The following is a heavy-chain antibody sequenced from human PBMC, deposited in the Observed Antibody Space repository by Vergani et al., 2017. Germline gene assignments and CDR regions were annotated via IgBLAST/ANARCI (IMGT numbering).Heavy chain of an antibody. CDR3: ARFLTGTTIYYYYGMDV. CDR2: IYHSGST. D-gene: IGHD1-20*01. J-gene: IGHJ6*02. V-gene: IGHV4-4*02. Sequence: QVQLQESGPGLVKPSGTLSLTCAVSGGSISSSYWWSWVRQPPGKGLEWIGEIYHSGSTNYNPSLKSRVTISVHKSKNQFSLKLSSVTAADTSVDYCARFLTGTTIYYYYGMDVWGQGTTVTVSS. CDR1: GGSISSSYW.